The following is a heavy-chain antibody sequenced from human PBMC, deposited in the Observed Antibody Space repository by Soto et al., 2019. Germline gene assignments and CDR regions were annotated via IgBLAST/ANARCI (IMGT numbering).Heavy chain of an antibody. CDR3: ARGAALPDDY. D-gene: IGHD6-6*01. Sequence: QVQLQQWGAGLLKPSETLSLTCAVYGGSFSCYYWSCIRQPPGKGLEWIGEINHSGSTNYNPCLKCRVNISVDTSKNQFSQKLSFVTAADTAVYYCARGAALPDDYWGQGNLVTVSS. V-gene: IGHV4-34*01. CDR2: INHSGST. J-gene: IGHJ4*02. CDR1: GGSFSCYY.